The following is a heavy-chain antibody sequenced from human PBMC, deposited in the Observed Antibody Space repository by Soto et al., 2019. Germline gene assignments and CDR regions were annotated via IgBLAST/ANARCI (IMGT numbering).Heavy chain of an antibody. D-gene: IGHD2-15*01. Sequence: QVQLHQWGAGLLKPSETLSLTCAVYGGSFSGYYWSWIRQPPGKGLEGIGEINHSGDTDYNPSLKSPVAISVETSKHQLSVKLSSVTAADATVYYCARDRILFGQTLYYNGMDVWGQGTTVIVSS. CDR3: ARDRILFGQTLYYNGMDV. CDR1: GGSFSGYY. J-gene: IGHJ6*02. CDR2: INHSGDT. V-gene: IGHV4-34*01.